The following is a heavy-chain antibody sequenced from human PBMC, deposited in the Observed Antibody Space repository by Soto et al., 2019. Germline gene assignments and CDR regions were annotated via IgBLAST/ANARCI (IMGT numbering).Heavy chain of an antibody. CDR3: ARDAFDYDTTGYHSDY. V-gene: IGHV3-48*02. D-gene: IGHD3-22*01. J-gene: IGHJ4*02. CDR1: GFTFSNFH. Sequence: EVQLVESGGGLVQPGGSLRLSCGASGFTFSNFHMNWVRQAPGKGLEWVSYISSSGSTTYYADSVKIRFTITRDNARNSLFLKMSSLRYEETAVYYCARDAFDYDTTGYHSDYWGQGTLVTFSS. CDR2: ISSSGSTT.